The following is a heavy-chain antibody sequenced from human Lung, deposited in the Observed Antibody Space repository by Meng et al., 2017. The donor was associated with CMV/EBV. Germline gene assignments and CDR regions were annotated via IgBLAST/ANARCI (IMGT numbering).Heavy chain of an antibody. J-gene: IGHJ4*02. CDR3: ARGRGDDFWNGYYWYYFDH. V-gene: IGHV4-39*07. CDR1: GGSISSSSYY. D-gene: IGHD3-3*01. Sequence: SETLSLXXTVSGGSISSSSYYWGWIRQPPGKGLEWIGNINYGGITYYNPSLQSRVSMAVDTSKKQFSLRLSSVTATNTAVYYCARGRGDDFWNGYYWYYFDHWGQGTXVTVSS. CDR2: INYGGIT.